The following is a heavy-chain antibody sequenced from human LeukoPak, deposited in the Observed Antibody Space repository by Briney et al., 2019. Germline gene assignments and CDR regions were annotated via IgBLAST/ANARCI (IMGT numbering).Heavy chain of an antibody. J-gene: IGHJ5*02. Sequence: SETLSLTCTVSGGSISSSSYYWGWIRQPPGKGLEWIGTIYYSVSTYYNPSLKSRVTISVDTSKNQFSLKLSSVTAADTAVYYCARHKYLLPDWYLYNWNYPRWFDPWGQGTLVTVSS. CDR1: GGSISSSSYY. V-gene: IGHV4-39*01. D-gene: IGHD1-7*01. CDR2: IYYSVST. CDR3: ARHKYLLPDWYLYNWNYPRWFDP.